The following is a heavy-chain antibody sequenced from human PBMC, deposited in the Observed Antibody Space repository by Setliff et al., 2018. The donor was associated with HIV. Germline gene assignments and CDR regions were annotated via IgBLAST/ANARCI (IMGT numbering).Heavy chain of an antibody. Sequence: LSETLSLTCSVSGDSISSGSYFWGWIRQTPGKGLEWIGNIYYTGFAYYNPSLKSRVTISLDTSKTHFFLNLTSVTDADTAVYFCTREGRGDSAMATTRIDYWGQGKLVTVSS. D-gene: IGHD1-1*01. V-gene: IGHV4-39*02. J-gene: IGHJ4*02. CDR3: TREGRGDSAMATTRIDY. CDR2: IYYTGFA. CDR1: GDSISSGSYF.